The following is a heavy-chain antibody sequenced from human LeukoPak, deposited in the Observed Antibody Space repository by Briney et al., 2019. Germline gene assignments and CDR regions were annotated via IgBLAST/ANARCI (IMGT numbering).Heavy chain of an antibody. CDR3: ARGSDTAAGLY. J-gene: IGHJ4*02. D-gene: IGHD6-13*01. CDR1: GGSFSGYY. V-gene: IGHV4-34*01. Sequence: TSETLPLTCAVYGGSFSGYYWSWIRQPPGKGLEWIGEINHSGSTNYNPSLKSRVSISVDSSKNQFSLKVSSVTAADTAVYYCARGSDTAAGLYWGQGTLVTVSS. CDR2: INHSGST.